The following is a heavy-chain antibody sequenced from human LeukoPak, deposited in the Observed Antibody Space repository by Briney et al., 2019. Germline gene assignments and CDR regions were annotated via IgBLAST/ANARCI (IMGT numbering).Heavy chain of an antibody. J-gene: IGHJ4*02. CDR2: IKQDGSEK. CDR1: GFTFSSYW. D-gene: IGHD1-26*01. CDR3: AIEVVGSIQGY. V-gene: IGHV3-7*01. Sequence: GGSLRLSCAASGFTFSSYWMSWVRQAPGKGLEWVANIKQDGSEKYYVDSVKGRFTISRDNAKNSLYLQMNSLRAEDTAVYYCAIEVVGSIQGYWGQGTLVTVSS.